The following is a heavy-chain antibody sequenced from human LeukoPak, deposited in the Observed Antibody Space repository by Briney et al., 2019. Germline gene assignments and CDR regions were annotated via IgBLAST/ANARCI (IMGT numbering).Heavy chain of an antibody. D-gene: IGHD3-22*01. Sequence: PSETLSLTCTVSGGSISSYYWSWIRQPPGKGLEWIGYIYYSGSTNYNPSLKSRVTISVDTSKNQFSLKPSSVTAADTAVYYCARGRPHSLVVVHDWFDPWGQGTLVTVSS. J-gene: IGHJ5*02. CDR2: IYYSGST. CDR1: GGSISSYY. V-gene: IGHV4-59*01. CDR3: ARGRPHSLVVVHDWFDP.